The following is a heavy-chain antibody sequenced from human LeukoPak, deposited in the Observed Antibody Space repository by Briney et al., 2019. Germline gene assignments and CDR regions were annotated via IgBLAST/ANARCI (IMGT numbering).Heavy chain of an antibody. CDR1: GFTFSSYG. V-gene: IGHV3-30*18. J-gene: IGHJ3*02. CDR3: AKGATVASDALDI. CDR2: ISYDGSNK. Sequence: GGSLRLSCAASGFTFSSYGMHWVRQAPGKGLEGVAVISYDGSNKYYADSVKGRFTISRDNSKNTLYLQMNSLRTEDTAVYYCAKGATVASDALDIWGQGTMVTVSS. D-gene: IGHD4-23*01.